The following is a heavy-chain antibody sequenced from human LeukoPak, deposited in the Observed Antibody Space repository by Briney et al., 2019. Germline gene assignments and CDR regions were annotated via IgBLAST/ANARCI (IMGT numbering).Heavy chain of an antibody. V-gene: IGHV4-59*01. J-gene: IGHJ6*04. CDR2: VYYSGST. CDR3: ARFGGSPDV. Sequence: PSETLSLTCTVSGGSISSYYWSWIRQPPGKGLEWIGYVYYSGSTNYNPSLKSRVTISVDTSKNQFSLKLSSVTAADTAVYYCARFGGSPDVWGKGTTVTVSS. D-gene: IGHD1-26*01. CDR1: GGSISSYY.